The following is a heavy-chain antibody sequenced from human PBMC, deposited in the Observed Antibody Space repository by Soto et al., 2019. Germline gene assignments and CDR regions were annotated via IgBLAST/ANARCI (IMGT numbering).Heavy chain of an antibody. J-gene: IGHJ4*02. CDR3: AKAVGLDFWSGSFDY. CDR1: GFTFSSYA. D-gene: IGHD3-3*01. CDR2: ISGSGGST. V-gene: IGHV3-23*01. Sequence: GGSLRLSCAASGFTFSSYAMSWVRQAPGNGLEWVSAISGSGGSTYYADSVKGRFTISRDNSKNTLYLQMNSLRAEDTAVYYCAKAVGLDFWSGSFDYWGQGTLVTVSS.